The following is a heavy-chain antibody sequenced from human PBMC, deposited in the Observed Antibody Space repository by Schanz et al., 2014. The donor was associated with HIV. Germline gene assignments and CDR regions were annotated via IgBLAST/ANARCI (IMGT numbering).Heavy chain of an antibody. V-gene: IGHV1-18*01. J-gene: IGHJ4*03. D-gene: IGHD3-9*01. Sequence: VQLLQSGAEVKKPGASVKVSCKTSGYTFASYGITWVRQAPGQGLDWVGWISPYNGDRKNDQKFQGRVPLTTDTSTNTAYMELRSLRSDDTAVYYCAKGQDWPGPQLDHWGHGSLVIVSS. CDR3: AKGQDWPGPQLDH. CDR1: GYTFASYG. CDR2: ISPYNGDR.